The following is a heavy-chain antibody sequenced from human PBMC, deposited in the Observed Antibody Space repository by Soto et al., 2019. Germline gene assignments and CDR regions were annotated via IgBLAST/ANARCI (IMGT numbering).Heavy chain of an antibody. J-gene: IGHJ4*02. CDR1: GFTFDDYA. Sequence: EVQLVESGGGLVQPGRSLRLSCAASGFTFDDYAMHWVRQAPGKGLGGVSGISWNSGSIGYADSVKGRFTISRDNAKNSLYLQMNSLRAEDTALYYCAKALPYSSSYLYYFDYWGQGTLVTVSS. V-gene: IGHV3-9*01. D-gene: IGHD6-13*01. CDR2: ISWNSGSI. CDR3: AKALPYSSSYLYYFDY.